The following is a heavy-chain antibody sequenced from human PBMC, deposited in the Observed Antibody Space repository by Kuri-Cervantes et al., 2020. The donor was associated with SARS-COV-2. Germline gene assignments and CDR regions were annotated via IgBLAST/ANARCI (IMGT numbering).Heavy chain of an antibody. D-gene: IGHD1-26*01. V-gene: IGHV4-59*01. CDR1: GGSISSYY. CDR2: FYSSGVT. CDR3: ARDNVLFSGSGFDY. Sequence: SETLSLTCIVSGGSISSYYWGWIRQPPGKGLEWIGYFYSSGVTNYNPSLKSRVTISVDTSKNQLSLILSSVTAEDTAVYYCARDNVLFSGSGFDYWGQGTLVTVSS. J-gene: IGHJ4*02.